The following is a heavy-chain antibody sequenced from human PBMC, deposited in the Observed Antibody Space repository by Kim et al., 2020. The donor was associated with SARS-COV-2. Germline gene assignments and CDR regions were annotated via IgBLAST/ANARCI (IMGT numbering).Heavy chain of an antibody. CDR2: ISAYNGNT. D-gene: IGHD3-22*01. J-gene: IGHJ3*02. V-gene: IGHV1-18*04. Sequence: ASVKVSCKASGYTFTSYGISWVRQAPGQGLEWMGWISAYNGNTNYAQKLQGRVTMTTDTSTSTAYMELRSLRSDDTAVYYCATESYYDSSGLHDAFDIWGQGTMVTVSS. CDR1: GYTFTSYG. CDR3: ATESYYDSSGLHDAFDI.